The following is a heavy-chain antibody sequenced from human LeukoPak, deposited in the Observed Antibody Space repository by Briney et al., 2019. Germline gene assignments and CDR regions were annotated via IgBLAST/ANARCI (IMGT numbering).Heavy chain of an antibody. CDR1: GFTFSTYW. Sequence: GGSLRLSCAASGFTFSTYWMTWVRQAPGKGLEWVADIKQDGSEKYYEDSMKGRFTISRDNAKSSLYLQMKSLRAEDTAVYYCVRDVAYDFRNPYRYFQHWGQGTLVTVSS. J-gene: IGHJ1*01. D-gene: IGHD3-3*01. CDR3: VRDVAYDFRNPYRYFQH. V-gene: IGHV3-7*01. CDR2: IKQDGSEK.